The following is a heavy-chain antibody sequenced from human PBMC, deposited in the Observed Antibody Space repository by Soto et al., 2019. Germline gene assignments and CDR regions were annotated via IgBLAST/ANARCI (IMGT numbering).Heavy chain of an antibody. CDR1: GGTFSSYA. CDR3: ASYCTNGVCPYDY. J-gene: IGHJ4*02. CDR2: IIPIFGTA. V-gene: IGHV1-69*13. D-gene: IGHD2-8*01. Sequence: AAVKVSCKASGGTFSSYAISWVRQAPGQGLEWMGGIIPIFGTANYAQKFQGRVTITADESTSTAYMELSSLRSEDTAVYYCASYCTNGVCPYDYWGQGTLVTVSS.